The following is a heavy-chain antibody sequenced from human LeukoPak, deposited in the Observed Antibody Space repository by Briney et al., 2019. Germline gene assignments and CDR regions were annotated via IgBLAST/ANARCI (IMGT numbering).Heavy chain of an antibody. CDR2: ISSSSSYI. CDR1: GFTFSSYS. D-gene: IGHD2-15*01. V-gene: IGHV3-21*01. J-gene: IGHJ5*02. Sequence: GGSLRLSCAASGFTFSSYSMNWVRQAPGKGLEWVSSISSSSSYIYYADSVKGRFTISRDNAKKSLFLQMNSLRAEDTAVYYCARDGRGDYCSGGSCLMFDPWGQGTLVTVSS. CDR3: ARDGRGDYCSGGSCLMFDP.